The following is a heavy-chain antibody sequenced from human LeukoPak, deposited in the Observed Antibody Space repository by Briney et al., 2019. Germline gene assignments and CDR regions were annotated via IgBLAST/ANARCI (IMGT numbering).Heavy chain of an antibody. V-gene: IGHV3-23*01. CDR2: ISGSGGST. CDR1: GFTFSSYA. Sequence: GGSLRLSCAASGFTFSSYAMSWVRQAPGKGLEWVSAISGSGGSTYYADSVKGRFTISRDNSKNTLYLKMNSLRAEDTAVYYCAKDIGPITMIVDGRNYFDYWGQGTLVTVSS. D-gene: IGHD3-22*01. CDR3: AKDIGPITMIVDGRNYFDY. J-gene: IGHJ4*02.